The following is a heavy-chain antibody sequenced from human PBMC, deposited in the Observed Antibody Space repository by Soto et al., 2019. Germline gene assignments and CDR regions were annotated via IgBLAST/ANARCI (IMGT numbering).Heavy chain of an antibody. CDR2: INHSGST. CDR3: ARGGRSVVVVAATSRAFDI. CDR1: GGSFSGYY. J-gene: IGHJ3*02. V-gene: IGHV4-34*01. D-gene: IGHD2-15*01. Sequence: SETLSLTCAVYGGSFSGYYWSWIRQPPGKGLEWIGEINHSGSTNYNPSLKSRVTISVDTSKNQFSLKLSSVTAADTAVYYCARGGRSVVVVAATSRAFDIWGQGTMVTVSS.